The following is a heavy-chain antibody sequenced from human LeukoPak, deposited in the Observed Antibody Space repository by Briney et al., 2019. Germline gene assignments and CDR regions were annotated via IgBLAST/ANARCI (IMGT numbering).Heavy chain of an antibody. CDR3: ARNGDYDGRGFYYFFDS. J-gene: IGHJ4*02. CDR2: IKQDGSEK. D-gene: IGHD3-22*01. Sequence: GGSLRLSCAASGFTFTGYWMSWVRQAPGKGVEWVANIKQDGSEKYYVDSVKGRFTISRDNAKNSLSLQMNSLSAEDTAVYYCARNGDYDGRGFYYFFDSWGRGTLVTVSA. CDR1: GFTFTGYW. V-gene: IGHV3-7*04.